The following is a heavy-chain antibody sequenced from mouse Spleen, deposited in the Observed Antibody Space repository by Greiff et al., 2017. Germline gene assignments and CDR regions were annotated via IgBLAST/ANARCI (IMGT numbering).Heavy chain of an antibody. J-gene: IGHJ2*01. V-gene: IGHV1-47*01. CDR1: GYTFTTYP. CDR3: ARPIYDGYSYYFDY. CDR2: FHPYNDDT. D-gene: IGHD2-3*01. Sequence: VKLQESGAELVKPGASVKMSCKASGYTFTTYPIEWMKQNHGKSLEWIGNFHPYNDDTKYNEKFKGKATLTVEKSSSTVYLELSRLTSDDSAVYYCARPIYDGYSYYFDYWGQGTTLTVSS.